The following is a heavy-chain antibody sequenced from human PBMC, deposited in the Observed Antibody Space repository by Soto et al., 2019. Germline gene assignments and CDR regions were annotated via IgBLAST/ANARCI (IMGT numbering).Heavy chain of an antibody. V-gene: IGHV4-34*01. D-gene: IGHD5-12*01. CDR2: INHRGST. CDR3: ASHIVATIRYFDY. CDR1: GGSFSGYY. Sequence: SETLSLTCAVYGGSFSGYYWSWIRQPPGKGLEWIGEINHRGSTNYNPSLKSQVTISGDTSKNHFSLKLTSVTAADTAVYYCASHIVATIRYFDYWGQGPLVTVSA. J-gene: IGHJ4*02.